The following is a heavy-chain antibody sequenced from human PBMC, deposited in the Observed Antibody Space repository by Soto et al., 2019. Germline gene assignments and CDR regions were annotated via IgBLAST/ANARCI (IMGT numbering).Heavy chain of an antibody. V-gene: IGHV3-72*01. J-gene: IGHJ4*02. D-gene: IGHD3-10*01. CDR3: ARRPGSGRSVDY. CDR2: IRDKANSYTT. CDR1: GFTFSDHY. Sequence: EVQLVESGGGLVQPGGSLRLSCEASGFTFSDHYMDWVRKAPGKGLEWVGLIRDKANSYTTEYAASVRGRFTISGDESKNSVYLQMNSLKTEDTAVYYCARRPGSGRSVDYWGQGTLVTVSS.